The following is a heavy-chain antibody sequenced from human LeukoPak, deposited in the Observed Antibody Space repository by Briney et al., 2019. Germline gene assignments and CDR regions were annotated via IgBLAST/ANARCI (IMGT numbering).Heavy chain of an antibody. D-gene: IGHD6-19*01. CDR3: ARAVAGGAFDI. CDR2: INPNSGGT. Sequence: ASVKVSCKASGYTFTGYYMHWVRQAPGQGLEWMGWINPNSGGTNYAQKFQGKVTMTRDTSISTAYMELRSLGSDDTAVYYCARAVAGGAFDIWGQGTMVTVSS. CDR1: GYTFTGYY. J-gene: IGHJ3*02. V-gene: IGHV1-2*02.